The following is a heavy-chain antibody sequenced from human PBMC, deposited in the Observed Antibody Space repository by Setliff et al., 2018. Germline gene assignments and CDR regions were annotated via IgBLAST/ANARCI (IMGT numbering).Heavy chain of an antibody. Sequence: SETLSLTCAVSGYSISSGYYWGWIRQPPGKGLEWIGSIYHSGSTYHNPSLKSRVTISVDTSKNQFSLKLNSVTAADMAVYYCAREQWLDPPGYYYMDVWAKGTTVTVSS. V-gene: IGHV4-38-2*02. D-gene: IGHD6-19*01. J-gene: IGHJ6*03. CDR1: GYSISSGYY. CDR2: IYHSGST. CDR3: AREQWLDPPGYYYMDV.